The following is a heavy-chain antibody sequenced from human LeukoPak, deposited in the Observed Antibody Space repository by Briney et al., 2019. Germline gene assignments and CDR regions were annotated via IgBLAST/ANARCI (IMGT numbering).Heavy chain of an antibody. Sequence: SETLSLTCTVPGGSINSYYWSWIRQPPGKGLEWIGYISYSGSTNFNPSLRSRVTISVDTSKNYFSLKLSSVTAADTAVYYCARHGGRGYSGYDMEYFQHWGQGTLVTVSS. CDR1: GGSINSYY. D-gene: IGHD5-12*01. CDR3: ARHGGRGYSGYDMEYFQH. J-gene: IGHJ1*01. V-gene: IGHV4-59*08. CDR2: ISYSGST.